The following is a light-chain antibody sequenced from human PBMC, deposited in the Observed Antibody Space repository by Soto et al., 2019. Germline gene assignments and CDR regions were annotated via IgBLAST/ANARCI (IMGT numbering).Light chain of an antibody. J-gene: IGLJ1*01. V-gene: IGLV2-11*01. CDR1: SSDVAIYNY. CDR3: CSYAGSYTFARNV. CDR2: DVS. Sequence: QSALTQPRSVSGSPGQSVTISCTGNSSDVAIYNYISWYQQHPGEAPKLMIHDVSERPSGVPDRFSGSKSGNTASQTISGLQAEDEADYYCCSYAGSYTFARNVFGTGTKLTVL.